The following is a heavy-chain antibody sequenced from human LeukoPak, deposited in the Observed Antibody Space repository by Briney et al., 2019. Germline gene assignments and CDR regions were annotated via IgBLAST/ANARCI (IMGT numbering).Heavy chain of an antibody. V-gene: IGHV3-7*01. D-gene: IGHD3-22*01. CDR3: ARMFLGRMMIYPTSFDS. J-gene: IGHJ4*01. CDR1: GFTLNSRW. Sequence: TGGSLRLSCAASGFTLNSRWMSWVRQGPGKGLEWVAAINQHGSEKYYVDSVKGRFTISRDNAKSSVYLQMSSLRAEDTALYYCARMFLGRMMIYPTSFDSWGQGTLVTVSS. CDR2: INQHGSEK.